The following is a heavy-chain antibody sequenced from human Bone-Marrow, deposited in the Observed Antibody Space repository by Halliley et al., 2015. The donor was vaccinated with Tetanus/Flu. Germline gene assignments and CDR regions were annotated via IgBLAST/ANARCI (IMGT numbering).Heavy chain of an antibody. J-gene: IGHJ4*02. D-gene: IGHD3-3*01. Sequence: TLSLTCTVSGGFFRSGGYYWSWVRQHPGKGLEWIGYIYYSGTPYYNASLKSRVTISVATSKNQFSLKFSSVTVADTAVYYCARSLLFPQETVSYFDSWGQGTLVTVS. CDR2: IYYSGTP. CDR3: ARSLLFPQETVSYFDS. CDR1: GGFFRSGGYY. V-gene: IGHV4-31*03.